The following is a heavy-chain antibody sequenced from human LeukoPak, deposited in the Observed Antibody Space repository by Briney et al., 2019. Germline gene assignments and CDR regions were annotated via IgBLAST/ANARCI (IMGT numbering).Heavy chain of an antibody. CDR2: INHSGST. Sequence: PSETLSLTCAVYGGSFSGYYWSWIRQPPGKGLEWIGEINHSGSTNYNLSLKSRVTISVDTSKNQFSLKLSSVTAADTAVYYCATIQYCSGGSCPQTLDYWGQGTLVTVSS. J-gene: IGHJ4*02. D-gene: IGHD2-15*01. CDR1: GGSFSGYY. CDR3: ATIQYCSGGSCPQTLDY. V-gene: IGHV4-34*01.